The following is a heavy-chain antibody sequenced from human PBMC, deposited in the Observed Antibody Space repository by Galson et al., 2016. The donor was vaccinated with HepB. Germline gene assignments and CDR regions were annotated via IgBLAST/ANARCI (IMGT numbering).Heavy chain of an antibody. CDR3: ARGIEARGAFDI. V-gene: IGHV3-33*01. D-gene: IGHD2-15*01. CDR1: GFTFFTYG. CDR2: IWYDGSNK. Sequence: SLRLSCAASGFTFFTYGMHWVRQAPGKGLEWVAVIWYDGSNKYCADSVKGRFTISRDNSKNTLYLQMNSLRAEDTAMYYCARGIEARGAFDIWGQGTMVTVSS. J-gene: IGHJ3*02.